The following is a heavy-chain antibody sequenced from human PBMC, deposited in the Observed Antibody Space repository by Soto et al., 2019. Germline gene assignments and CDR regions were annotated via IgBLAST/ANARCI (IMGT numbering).Heavy chain of an antibody. V-gene: IGHV4-34*01. D-gene: IGHD3-3*01. CDR2: INHSGST. Sequence: SETLSLTCAVYSGSFSGYYWSWIRQPPGKGLEWIGEINHSGSTNYNPSLKSRVTISVDTSKNQFSLKLSSVTAADTAVYYCAVTIFGVAVDYWGQGTLVT. CDR1: SGSFSGYY. J-gene: IGHJ4*02. CDR3: AVTIFGVAVDY.